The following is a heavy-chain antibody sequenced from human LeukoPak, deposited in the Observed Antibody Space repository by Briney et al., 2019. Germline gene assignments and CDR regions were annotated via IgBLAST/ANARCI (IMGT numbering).Heavy chain of an antibody. CDR2: IHYSGSS. CDR3: ARTYYFGSGSYHFDY. V-gene: IGHV4-59*08. Sequence: SETLSLTCTVSGGSIRSFYWSWIRRPPGKGLEWIGYIHYSGSSNYNPSLTSRVTISVDTSKNQFSLKLSFVTAADTAVYYCARTYYFGSGSYHFDYWGQGTLVTVSS. D-gene: IGHD3-10*01. J-gene: IGHJ4*02. CDR1: GGSIRSFY.